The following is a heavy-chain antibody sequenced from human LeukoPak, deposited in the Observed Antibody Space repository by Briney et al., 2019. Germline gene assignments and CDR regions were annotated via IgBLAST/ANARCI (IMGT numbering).Heavy chain of an antibody. V-gene: IGHV4-34*01. Sequence: SETLSLTCAVYGGSFNGYYWSWIRQPPGKGLEWIGEINHSGSTNYNPSLKSRVTISVDTSKNQFSLKLSSVTAADTAVYYCARARGYSYGYHYWGQGTLVTVSS. D-gene: IGHD5-18*01. CDR3: ARARGYSYGYHY. CDR2: INHSGST. CDR1: GGSFNGYY. J-gene: IGHJ4*02.